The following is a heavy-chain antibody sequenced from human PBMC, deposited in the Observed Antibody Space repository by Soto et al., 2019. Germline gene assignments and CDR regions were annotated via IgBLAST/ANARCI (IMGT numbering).Heavy chain of an antibody. D-gene: IGHD2-21*01. Sequence: GASVKVSCKASGFTFTSSAVQWVRQARGQRLEWIGWIVVGSGNTNYAQKFQERVTITRDMSTSTAYMELRSLKSEDTAVYYCARPKYGETYYDSWGQGTVVTVSS. CDR3: ARPKYGETYYDS. CDR2: IVVGSGNT. V-gene: IGHV1-58*01. CDR1: GFTFTSSA. J-gene: IGHJ4*02.